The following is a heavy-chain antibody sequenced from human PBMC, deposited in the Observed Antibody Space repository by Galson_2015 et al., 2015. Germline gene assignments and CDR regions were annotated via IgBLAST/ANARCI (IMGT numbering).Heavy chain of an antibody. CDR1: GYTFTSYG. D-gene: IGHD3-10*02. V-gene: IGHV1-18*04. J-gene: IGHJ6*02. CDR2: ISAYNGNT. Sequence: SVKVSCKASGYTFTSYGISWVRQAPGQGLEWMGWISAYNGNTNYAQTLQGRVTMTTDTSTSTAYMELRSLRSDDTAVYYCARVLFGETDDKYYYYGMDVWGQGTTVTVSS. CDR3: ARVLFGETDDKYYYYGMDV.